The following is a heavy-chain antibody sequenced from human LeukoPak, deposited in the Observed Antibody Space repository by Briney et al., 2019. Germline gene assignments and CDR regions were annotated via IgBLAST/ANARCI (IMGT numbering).Heavy chain of an antibody. Sequence: ASAKVSCKASGYIFTSYGISWVRQAPGQGLEWMGCITAYKGNTNYAQKLQGRVTMTTDTSTNTAYMELRSLRSDDTAVYYCARTTYYYDSSGYYYVVAFDIWGQGTVVTISS. J-gene: IGHJ3*02. CDR3: ARTTYYYDSSGYYYVVAFDI. V-gene: IGHV1-18*01. D-gene: IGHD3-22*01. CDR1: GYIFTSYG. CDR2: ITAYKGNT.